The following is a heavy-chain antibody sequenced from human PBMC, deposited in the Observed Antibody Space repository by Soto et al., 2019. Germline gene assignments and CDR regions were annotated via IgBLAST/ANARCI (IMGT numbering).Heavy chain of an antibody. Sequence: GGSLRLSCAASGCTFSDYYMSWIRQAPGKGLEWVSYISLSGSTLYYADSVKGRFTISRDNAKNSLYLQMNSLRAEDTAVYYCARDRTTGFCSSSSCRDAFDIWGQGTMVTVSS. D-gene: IGHD2-2*01. J-gene: IGHJ3*02. CDR1: GCTFSDYY. V-gene: IGHV3-11*01. CDR2: ISLSGSTL. CDR3: ARDRTTGFCSSSSCRDAFDI.